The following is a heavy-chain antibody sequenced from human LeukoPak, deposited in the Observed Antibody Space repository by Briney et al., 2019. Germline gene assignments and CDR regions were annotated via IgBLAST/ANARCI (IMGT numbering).Heavy chain of an antibody. CDR1: GFTLSTYA. J-gene: IGHJ5*02. CDR2: ISAGGGST. CDR3: AKSPRSAADNWFDP. V-gene: IGHV3-23*01. Sequence: PGGSLRLSCAASGFTLSTYAMNWVRQAPGKGLEWVSGISAGGGSTYYADSVKGRFTISRDNSKNTLYLKMNRLTVEEKAVYYCAKSPRSAADNWFDPWGQGTLVTVSS. D-gene: IGHD6-13*01.